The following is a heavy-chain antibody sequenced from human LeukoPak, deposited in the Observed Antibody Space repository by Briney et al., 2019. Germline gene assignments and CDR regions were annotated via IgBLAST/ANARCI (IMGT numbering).Heavy chain of an antibody. Sequence: GGSLRLSCTASGFTFSSYSMNWVRQAPGKGLEWVSSISSSSSYIYYADSVKGRFTISRDNAKNSLYLQMNSLRAEDTAVYYCAKDRSHYYGSGSNFDYWGQGTLVTVSS. D-gene: IGHD3-10*01. V-gene: IGHV3-21*04. CDR1: GFTFSSYS. J-gene: IGHJ4*02. CDR3: AKDRSHYYGSGSNFDY. CDR2: ISSSSSYI.